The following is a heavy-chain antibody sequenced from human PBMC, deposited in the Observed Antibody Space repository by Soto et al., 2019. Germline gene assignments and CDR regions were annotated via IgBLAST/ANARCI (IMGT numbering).Heavy chain of an antibody. D-gene: IGHD3-22*01. CDR2: IYYSGST. J-gene: IGHJ5*02. V-gene: IGHV4-59*01. CDR1: WGSISSYY. CDR3: ARDNYDSSGWGFDP. Sequence: SETLSLTCTVSWGSISSYYWSWIRQPPGKGLEWIGYIYYSGSTNYNPSLKSRVTISVDTSKNQFSLKLSSVTAADTAVYYCARDNYDSSGWGFDPWGQGTLVTVSS.